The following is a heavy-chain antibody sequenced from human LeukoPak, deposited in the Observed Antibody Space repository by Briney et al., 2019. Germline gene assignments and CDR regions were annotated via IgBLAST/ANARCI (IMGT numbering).Heavy chain of an antibody. J-gene: IGHJ3*02. D-gene: IGHD3-3*01. Sequence: SETLSLTCTVSGGSISSYYWSWLRQPPGKGLEWIGYIYYSGSTNYNPSLKSRVTISVDTSKNQFSLKLSSVTAADTAVYYCARESDFWSGYYYDAFDIWGQGTMVTVS. CDR1: GGSISSYY. V-gene: IGHV4-59*13. CDR2: IYYSGST. CDR3: ARESDFWSGYYYDAFDI.